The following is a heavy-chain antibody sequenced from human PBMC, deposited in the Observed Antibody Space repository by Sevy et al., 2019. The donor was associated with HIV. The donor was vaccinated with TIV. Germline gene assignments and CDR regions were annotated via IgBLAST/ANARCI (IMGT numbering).Heavy chain of an antibody. CDR3: ARVFFGGYCSSTSCPYYYYGMDV. J-gene: IGHJ6*02. CDR1: GFTFSSYA. Sequence: GGSLRLSCAASGFTFSSYAMHWVRQAPGKGLEWVAVISYVGSNKYYADSVKGRFTISRDNSKNTLYLQMNSLRAEDTAVYYCARVFFGGYCSSTSCPYYYYGMDVWGQGTTVTVSS. D-gene: IGHD2-2*01. V-gene: IGHV3-30*04. CDR2: ISYVGSNK.